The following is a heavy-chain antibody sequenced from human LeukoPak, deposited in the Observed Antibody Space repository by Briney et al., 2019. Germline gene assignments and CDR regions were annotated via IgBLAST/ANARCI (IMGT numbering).Heavy chain of an antibody. CDR1: GYTFTSYD. J-gene: IGHJ3*02. CDR2: MNPNSGNT. Sequence: GASVKVSCKASGYTFTSYDINWVRQATGQGPEWMGWMNPNSGNTGYAQKFQGRLTITRNTSISTAYMELSSLTSEDTAVYYCARALRYLGWLPPDGFDIWGQGTMVTVSS. V-gene: IGHV1-8*01. CDR3: ARALRYLGWLPPDGFDI. D-gene: IGHD3-3*01.